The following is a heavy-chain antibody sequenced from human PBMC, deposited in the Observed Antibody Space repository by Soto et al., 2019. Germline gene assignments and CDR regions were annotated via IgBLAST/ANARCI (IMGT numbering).Heavy chain of an antibody. CDR1: GFTFNYYW. CDR2: IQNDGSRT. Sequence: EVQLVESEGGLVQRGGSLRLSCAASGFTFNYYWMHWVRQAPGQGLMWVAHIQNDGSRTTYADSVKGRFTISRDNAKNTMDLQMSSLRAEDTAVYYCARGNLGGFDLWGQGTTVTVSS. D-gene: IGHD4-4*01. J-gene: IGHJ3*01. V-gene: IGHV3-74*01. CDR3: ARGNLGGFDL.